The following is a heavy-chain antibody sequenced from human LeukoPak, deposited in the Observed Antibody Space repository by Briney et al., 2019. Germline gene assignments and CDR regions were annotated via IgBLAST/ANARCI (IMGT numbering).Heavy chain of an antibody. J-gene: IGHJ4*02. CDR1: GFTFDDYA. CDR3: AKSSGGSITLAAFHY. CDR2: ISWNSGNI. D-gene: IGHD6-19*01. V-gene: IGHV3-9*01. Sequence: SGGSLRLSCAASGFTFDDYAMHWVRQAPGKGLEWVSGISWNSGNIGYADSVKGRFSISRDNAKKSLYLQMNSLRAEDTALYYCAKSSGGSITLAAFHYWGQGTLVTVSS.